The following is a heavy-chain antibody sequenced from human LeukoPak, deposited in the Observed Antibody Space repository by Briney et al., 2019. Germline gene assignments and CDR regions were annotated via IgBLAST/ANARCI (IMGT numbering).Heavy chain of an antibody. CDR2: ISSSSSYI. D-gene: IGHD5-24*01. V-gene: IGHV3-21*01. J-gene: IGHJ4*02. CDR3: ARVAREDGYNPQTYYFDY. Sequence: GGSLRLSCAASGFTFSSYSMNWVRQAPGKGLEWVSSISSSSSYIYYADSVKGRFTISRDNAKNSLYLQMNSLRAEDTAVYYCARVAREDGYNPQTYYFDYWGQGTLVTVSS. CDR1: GFTFSSYS.